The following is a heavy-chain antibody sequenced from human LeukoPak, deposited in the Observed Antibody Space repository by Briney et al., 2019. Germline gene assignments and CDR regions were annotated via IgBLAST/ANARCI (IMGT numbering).Heavy chain of an antibody. Sequence: GGSLRLSCAASGFTFSSYAMHWVRQAPGKGLEWVAVISYDGGNKYYADSVKGRFTISRDNSKNTLYLQMNSLRAEDTAVYYCARDSYSGDTATYPDYWGQGTLVTVSS. D-gene: IGHD5-18*01. J-gene: IGHJ4*02. CDR3: ARDSYSGDTATYPDY. V-gene: IGHV3-30-3*01. CDR1: GFTFSSYA. CDR2: ISYDGGNK.